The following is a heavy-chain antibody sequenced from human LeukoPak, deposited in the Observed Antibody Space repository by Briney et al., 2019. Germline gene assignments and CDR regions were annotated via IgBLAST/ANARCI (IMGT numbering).Heavy chain of an antibody. V-gene: IGHV3-7*01. CDR2: IKQDGREK. D-gene: IGHD1-1*01. CDR3: ARDAWKDRYFDY. CDR1: GFTFSSYW. J-gene: IGHJ4*02. Sequence: PGGSLRLSCAAAGFTFSSYWMSWVRQAPGKGLEWVANIKQDGREKYYVDSVKGRFTISRDDAKNSLYLQINSLRAEDTAAYYCARDAWKDRYFDYWGQGTLVTVSS.